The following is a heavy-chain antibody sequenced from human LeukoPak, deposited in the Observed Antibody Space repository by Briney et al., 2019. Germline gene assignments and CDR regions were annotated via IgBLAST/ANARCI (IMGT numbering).Heavy chain of an antibody. CDR1: GGSISSTTYY. Sequence: SETLSLTCTVSGGSISSTTYYWSWIRQPAGKRLEWIGRISTSGSTNYNPSLKSRLTISVDTSKNQFSLKVDSVTAADTAVYYCARSAAGTADFDYWGQGTLVTVYS. CDR2: ISTSGST. J-gene: IGHJ4*02. V-gene: IGHV4-61*02. CDR3: ARSAAGTADFDY. D-gene: IGHD1-1*01.